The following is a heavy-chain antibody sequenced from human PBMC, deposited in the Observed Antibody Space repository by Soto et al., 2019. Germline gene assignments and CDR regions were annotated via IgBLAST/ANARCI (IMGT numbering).Heavy chain of an antibody. CDR3: ARGWTEFDY. J-gene: IGHJ4*02. CDR2: IYSAGST. V-gene: IGHV3-66*01. CDR1: GFTVSNSY. D-gene: IGHD1-1*01. Sequence: PGGSLRLSCAASGFTVSNSYMNWVRQAPGKGPEWVSIIYSAGSTYYGDSVKGRFTISRDNSKNTLFLQMNSLRAEDTAVYYCARGWTEFDYWGQGTLVTVSS.